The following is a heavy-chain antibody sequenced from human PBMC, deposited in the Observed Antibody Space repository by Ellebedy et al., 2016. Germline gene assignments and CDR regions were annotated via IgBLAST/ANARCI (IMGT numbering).Heavy chain of an antibody. CDR2: ISAYNGNT. CDR3: AREGEMATINPYYYYGMDV. D-gene: IGHD5-24*01. Sequence: ASVKVSXKASSYTFTSYGISWVRQAPGQGLEWMGWISAYNGNTNYAQKLQGRVTITADKSTSTAYMELSSLRSEDTAVYYCAREGEMATINPYYYYGMDVWGQGTTVTVSS. V-gene: IGHV1-18*01. CDR1: SYTFTSYG. J-gene: IGHJ6*02.